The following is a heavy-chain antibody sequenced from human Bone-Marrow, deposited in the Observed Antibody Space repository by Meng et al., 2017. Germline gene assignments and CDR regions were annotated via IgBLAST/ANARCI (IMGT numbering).Heavy chain of an antibody. V-gene: IGHV1-69*13. D-gene: IGHD3-22*01. CDR2: IIPIFGKA. CDR1: GGTFSSYA. J-gene: IGHJ3*02. CDR3: ARVRGYYDEIHAFDI. Sequence: SSVKVSCKASGGTFSSYAISWVRQAPGQGLDWMGGIIPIFGKANYAQKFQGRVTITADESTSTAYMELSSLGSEDTAGYFCARVRGYYDEIHAFDIWGQGTMVTVSS.